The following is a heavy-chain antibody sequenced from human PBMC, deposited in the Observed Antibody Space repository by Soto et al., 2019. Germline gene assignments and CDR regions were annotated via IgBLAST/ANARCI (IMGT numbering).Heavy chain of an antibody. CDR3: ARTTYTTSNYFDY. CDR2: IYYRGSS. CDR1: GGSLTSYY. D-gene: IGHD2-2*02. V-gene: IGHV4-59*01. J-gene: IGHJ4*01. Sequence: LSLTCTVSGGSLTSYYWSWIRQPPGKGLEWIAYIYYRGSSTYNPSLESRVTMSVDTSKNQFSLNLSSVTAADTAVYYCARTTYTTSNYFDYWGHGTLVTVSS.